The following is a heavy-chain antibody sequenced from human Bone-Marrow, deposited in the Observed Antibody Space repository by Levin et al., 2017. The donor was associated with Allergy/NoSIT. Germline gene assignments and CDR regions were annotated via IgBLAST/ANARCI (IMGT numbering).Heavy chain of an antibody. D-gene: IGHD5-18*01. CDR1: GVSVSSGTYY. J-gene: IGHJ4*02. CDR2: ISYSGST. V-gene: IGHV4-61*03. Sequence: PSETLSLTCSVSGVSVSSGTYYWSWIRQGPGKGLEWIGYISYSGSTKHSPSLKGRVTISLDTSKNHFSLNLSSVTTADTAIYYCARGRYSYAGFDYWGQGSLVTVSS. CDR3: ARGRYSYAGFDY.